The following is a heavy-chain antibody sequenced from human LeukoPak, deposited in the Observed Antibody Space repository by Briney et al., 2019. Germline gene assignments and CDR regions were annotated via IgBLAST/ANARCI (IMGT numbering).Heavy chain of an antibody. CDR1: GYTFTSND. CDR2: MNPNSGNT. CDR3: ARAMGAGGWVDWYFDL. Sequence: ASVTVSFTASGYTFTSNDINWVRQATGQGLEWMGWMNPNSGNTGYAQKFQGRVTMTRNTSISTAYMELSSLRSEDTAVYYCARAMGAGGWVDWYFDLWGRGTLVTVSS. V-gene: IGHV1-8*01. D-gene: IGHD3-16*01. J-gene: IGHJ2*01.